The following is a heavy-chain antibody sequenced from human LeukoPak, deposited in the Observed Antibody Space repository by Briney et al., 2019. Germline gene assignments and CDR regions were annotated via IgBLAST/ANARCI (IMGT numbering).Heavy chain of an antibody. CDR1: GFTFSDYS. Sequence: GGSLRLSCAASGFTFSDYSMNWVRQAPGKGLEWISWIGISSGNTKYADSVKGRFTISGDNAKNSLYLQMNSLRAEDTAVYYCARGLQGAKQVFDYWGQGTLVTVSS. D-gene: IGHD5-24*01. J-gene: IGHJ4*02. V-gene: IGHV3-48*04. CDR2: IGISSGNT. CDR3: ARGLQGAKQVFDY.